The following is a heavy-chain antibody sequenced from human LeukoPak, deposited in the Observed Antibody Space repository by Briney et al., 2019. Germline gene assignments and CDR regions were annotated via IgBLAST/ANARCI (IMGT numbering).Heavy chain of an antibody. CDR2: IISFFGAA. CDR1: GGTFNSSG. Sequence: WASVKVSCKASGGTFNSSGISWVRQAPGQGLEWMGGIISFFGAAHYIQKFQGRLTITADESTSTAYMELSSLTSEDTAVYYCTRDPSVDYDLLSHWFDPWGQGTLVTVSS. D-gene: IGHD3-9*01. CDR3: TRDPSVDYDLLSHWFDP. J-gene: IGHJ5*02. V-gene: IGHV1-69*13.